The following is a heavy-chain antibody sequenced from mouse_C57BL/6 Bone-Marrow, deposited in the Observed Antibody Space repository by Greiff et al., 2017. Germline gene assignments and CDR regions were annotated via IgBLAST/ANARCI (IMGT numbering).Heavy chain of an antibody. CDR2: IYPRSGNT. Sequence: VQLQQSGAELARPGASVKLSCTASGYTFTSYGISWVKQRTGQGLEWIGEIYPRSGNTYYNEKFKGKATLTADKSSSTAYMELRSLTSEDSAVYVCARGGYGSSDRYFDVWGTGTTVTVSS. CDR3: ARGGYGSSDRYFDV. CDR1: GYTFTSYG. D-gene: IGHD1-1*01. V-gene: IGHV1-81*01. J-gene: IGHJ1*03.